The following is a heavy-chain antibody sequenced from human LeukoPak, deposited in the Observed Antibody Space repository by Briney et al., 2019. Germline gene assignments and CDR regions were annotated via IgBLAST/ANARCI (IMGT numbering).Heavy chain of an antibody. J-gene: IGHJ4*02. CDR1: GYTFTVYY. D-gene: IGHD2-2*01. V-gene: IGHV1-2*02. CDR3: AGSISSDIVVVPAATGTSGY. CDR2: INPNSGGT. Sequence: ASVKVSCKSSGYTFTVYYMHWVRQAPGQGLEWMGWINPNSGGTNYAQKFQGRVTMTRDTSISTAYMELSRLRSDDTAVYYCAGSISSDIVVVPAATGTSGYWGQGTLVTVSS.